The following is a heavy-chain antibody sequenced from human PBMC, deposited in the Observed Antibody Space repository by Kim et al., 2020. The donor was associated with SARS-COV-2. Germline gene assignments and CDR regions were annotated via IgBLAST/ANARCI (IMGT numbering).Heavy chain of an antibody. Sequence: ADSLKGRFTISRDNSKNTLYLQMNSLRADDTAVYYWASTGSCSGGSCNSWGQGTLVTVSS. D-gene: IGHD2-15*01. V-gene: IGHV3-23*05. CDR3: ASTGSCSGGSCNS. J-gene: IGHJ4*02.